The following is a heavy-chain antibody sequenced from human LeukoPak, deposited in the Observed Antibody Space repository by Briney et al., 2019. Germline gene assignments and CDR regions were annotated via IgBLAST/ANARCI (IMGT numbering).Heavy chain of an antibody. CDR3: ARSFAPSRNDAFDI. J-gene: IGHJ3*02. Sequence: SETLSLTCTVSGGSISSSSYYWGWIRQPPGKGLECIGNIYYSGSTYYNPSLKSRVTISVDTSKNQFSLKLSSVTAADTALYYCARSFAPSRNDAFDIWGQGTMVTVSS. V-gene: IGHV4-39*01. CDR1: GGSISSSSYY. CDR2: IYYSGST. D-gene: IGHD1-1*01.